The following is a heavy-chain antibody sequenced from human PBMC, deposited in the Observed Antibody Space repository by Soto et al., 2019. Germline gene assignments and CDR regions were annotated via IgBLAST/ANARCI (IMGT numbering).Heavy chain of an antibody. V-gene: IGHV3-21*01. J-gene: IGHJ6*03. CDR2: ISSSSSYI. D-gene: IGHD1-26*01. CDR1: GFTFSSYS. CDR3: ARDARPRGDYYYYMDV. Sequence: EVQLVESGGGLVKPGGSPRLSCAASGFTFSSYSMNWVRQAPGKGLEWVSSISSSSSYIYYADSVKGRFTISRDNAKNSLYLQMNSLRAEDTAVYYCARDARPRGDYYYYMDVWGKGTTVTVSS.